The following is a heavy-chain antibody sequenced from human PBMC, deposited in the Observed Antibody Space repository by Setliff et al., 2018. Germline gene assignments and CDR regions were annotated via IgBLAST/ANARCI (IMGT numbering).Heavy chain of an antibody. CDR3: ARVRELLWFGDNNWFDP. V-gene: IGHV5-51*01. CDR1: GYSFTSYW. D-gene: IGHD3-10*01. CDR2: IYPGDSDT. J-gene: IGHJ5*02. Sequence: PGESLKISCKGSGYSFTSYWIGWVRQMPGKGLEWMGIIYPGDSDTRYSPSFQGQVTISADKSISTAYLQWSSLKASDTAMYYCARVRELLWFGDNNWFDPWGQGTLVTVSS.